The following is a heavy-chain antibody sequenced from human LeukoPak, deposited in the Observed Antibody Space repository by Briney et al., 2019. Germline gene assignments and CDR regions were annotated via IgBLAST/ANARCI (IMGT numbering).Heavy chain of an antibody. Sequence: GGSLRLSCAASGFTVSSNYMNWVRQAPGKGLEWVSVLYSGGNTYYAESVKGRFTISRDNSKNTLYLQMNSLRAEDTAAYYCARGTWFDPWGQGTLVTVSS. V-gene: IGHV3-66*01. CDR3: ARGTWFDP. CDR1: GFTVSSNY. CDR2: LYSGGNT. J-gene: IGHJ5*02.